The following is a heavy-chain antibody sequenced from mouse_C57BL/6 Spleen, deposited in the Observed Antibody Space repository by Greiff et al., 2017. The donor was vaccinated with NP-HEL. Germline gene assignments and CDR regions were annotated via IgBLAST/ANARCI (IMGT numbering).Heavy chain of an antibody. V-gene: IGHV1-7*01. CDR1: GYTFTSYW. J-gene: IGHJ2*01. D-gene: IGHD2-5*01. CDR2: INPSSGYT. CDR3: ARDYSNYEGNFDY. Sequence: QVQLQQSGAELAKPGASVKLSCKASGYTFTSYWMHWVKQRPGQGLEWIGYINPSSGYTKYNQKFKDKATVTADKSSSTAYMQLSSLTYEDSAVYYCARDYSNYEGNFDYWGQGTTLTVSS.